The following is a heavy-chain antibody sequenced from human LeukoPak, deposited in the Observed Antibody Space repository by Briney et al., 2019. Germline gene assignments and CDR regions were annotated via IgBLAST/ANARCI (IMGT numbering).Heavy chain of an antibody. Sequence: VGSLRLSCAASEFTFSSYWMSWVRQAPGKGLEWVANINQDGSEKYYVDSVKGRFTISRDNAKNSLYVRMNSLRAEDTAVYYCARLYDFWSGYWPYYFDYWGQGTLVTVSS. CDR2: INQDGSEK. CDR1: EFTFSSYW. D-gene: IGHD3-3*01. CDR3: ARLYDFWSGYWPYYFDY. V-gene: IGHV3-7*01. J-gene: IGHJ4*02.